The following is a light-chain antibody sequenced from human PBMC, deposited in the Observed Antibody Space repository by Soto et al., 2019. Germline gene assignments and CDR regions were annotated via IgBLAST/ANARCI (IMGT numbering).Light chain of an antibody. CDR1: SSNIGAGYD. J-gene: IGLJ1*01. V-gene: IGLV1-40*01. Sequence: QTVVTQPPSVSGAPGQRVTISCTGSSSNIGAGYDVHWYQQRPGTAPKLLIYGNKNRPSGVPDRFSGSKSGTPASLAITGLQAEDEADYYCQSYDSSLSVSYVFGTGTKLTVL. CDR2: GNK. CDR3: QSYDSSLSVSYV.